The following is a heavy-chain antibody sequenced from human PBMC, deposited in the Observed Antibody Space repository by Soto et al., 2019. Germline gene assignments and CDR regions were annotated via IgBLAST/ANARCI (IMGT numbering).Heavy chain of an antibody. CDR2: IWYDGSNK. J-gene: IGHJ6*02. D-gene: IGHD1-26*01. CDR3: ARDRGGATRYYYGMDV. CDR1: GFTFSSYG. V-gene: IGHV3-33*01. Sequence: QVQLVESGGGVVQPGRSLRLSCAASGFTFSSYGMHWVRQAPGKGLEWVAVIWYDGSNKYYADSAKGRFTISRDNSKNTMYLQMNSLRAEDTAVYYCARDRGGATRYYYGMDVWGQGTTVTVSS.